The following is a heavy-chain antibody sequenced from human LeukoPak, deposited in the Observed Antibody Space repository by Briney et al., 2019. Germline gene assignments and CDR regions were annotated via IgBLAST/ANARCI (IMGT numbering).Heavy chain of an antibody. D-gene: IGHD1-1*01. Sequence: GGSLRVSCAASGFTFSSYAMSWVRQAPGKGLEWVSAISGSGGSTYYADSVKGRVTISRDNSKNTLYLQMNSLRAEDTAVYYCAKDSARVQLERPYYYYYYGMDVWGKRTTVTVPS. CDR3: AKDSARVQLERPYYYYYYGMDV. J-gene: IGHJ6*04. CDR2: ISGSGGST. V-gene: IGHV3-23*01. CDR1: GFTFSSYA.